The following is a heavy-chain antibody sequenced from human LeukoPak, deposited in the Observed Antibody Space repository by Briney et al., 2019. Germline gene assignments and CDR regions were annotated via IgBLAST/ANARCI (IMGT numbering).Heavy chain of an antibody. CDR2: INHSGST. V-gene: IGHV4-34*01. J-gene: IGHJ4*02. D-gene: IGHD3-22*01. Sequence: PSETLSLTCAVYGGSFSGYYWSWLRQPPGKGLEWIGEINHSGSTNYNPSLKRRVTISVDTSKNQFSLKLSSVTAADTAVYYCARGGYYYDSSYGFDYWGQGTLVTVSS. CDR3: ARGGYYYDSSYGFDY. CDR1: GGSFSGYY.